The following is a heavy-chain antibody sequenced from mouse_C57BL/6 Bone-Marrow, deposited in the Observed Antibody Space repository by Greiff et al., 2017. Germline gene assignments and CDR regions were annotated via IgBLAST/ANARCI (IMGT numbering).Heavy chain of an antibody. D-gene: IGHD1-1*01. CDR2: IRSKSNNYAT. V-gene: IGHV10-1*01. Sequence: EVKVVESGGGLVQPKGSLKLSCAASGFSFNTYAMNWVRQAPGKGLEWVARIRSKSNNYATYYADSVKDRFTISRDDSESMLYLQMNNLKTEDTAMYYCVRHRDLIYYYGSSVYYYAMDYWGQGTSVTVSS. J-gene: IGHJ4*01. CDR3: VRHRDLIYYYGSSVYYYAMDY. CDR1: GFSFNTYA.